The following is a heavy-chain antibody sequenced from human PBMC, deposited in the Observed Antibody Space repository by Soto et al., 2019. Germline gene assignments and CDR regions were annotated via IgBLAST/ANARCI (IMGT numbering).Heavy chain of an antibody. J-gene: IGHJ5*02. D-gene: IGHD3-10*02. CDR1: GLSLSTSGEA. CDR2: IYWDDDK. V-gene: IGHV2-5*02. Sequence: QITLKESGPTLVKPTQTLTLTCTFSGLSLSTSGEAVGWIRQPPGKALDWLALIYWDDDKRYNPTLKTRLTITKDTSKNQVVLTLTNMDPVDTATYYCAHYVSNSPAGWFAPWGQGILVPVSS. CDR3: AHYVSNSPAGWFAP.